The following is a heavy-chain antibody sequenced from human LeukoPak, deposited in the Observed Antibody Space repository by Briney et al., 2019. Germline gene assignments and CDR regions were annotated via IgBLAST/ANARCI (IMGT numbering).Heavy chain of an antibody. J-gene: IGHJ5*02. CDR2: ISGSGGST. CDR3: AKDCRIAVAGTCWFEP. CDR1: GFTFSSYA. D-gene: IGHD6-19*01. Sequence: GGSLRLSCAASGFTFSSYAMSWVRQAPGKGLEWVSAISGSGGSTYYADSVKGRFTISRDNSKNTLYLQMNSLRAEDTAVYYCAKDCRIAVAGTCWFEPWGQGTLVTVSS. V-gene: IGHV3-23*01.